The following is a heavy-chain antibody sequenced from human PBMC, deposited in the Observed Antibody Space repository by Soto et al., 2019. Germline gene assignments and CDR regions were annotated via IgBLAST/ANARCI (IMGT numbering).Heavy chain of an antibody. Sequence: SETLSPTCSVSGESIGSGGHYWNWIRQRPEKGLEWIGYIYYSGSTHYNPSLRSRLTISLDTSKNQFFLRLVSVTAADTALYYCARDQALAPTGWGYWGQGIQVTVSS. CDR1: GESIGSGGHY. CDR3: ARDQALAPTGWGY. D-gene: IGHD7-27*01. CDR2: IYYSGST. V-gene: IGHV4-31*03. J-gene: IGHJ4*02.